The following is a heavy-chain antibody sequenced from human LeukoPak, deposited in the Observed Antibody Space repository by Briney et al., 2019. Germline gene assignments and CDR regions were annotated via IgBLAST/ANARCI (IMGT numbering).Heavy chain of an antibody. V-gene: IGHV1-24*01. CDR2: FDPEDSET. CDR3: ATDQIYGDYVMAY. J-gene: IGHJ4*02. Sequence: ASVKVSCKVSGYTLTELSMHWVRQAPGKGLEWMGGFDPEDSETIYAQKFQGRVTMTEDTSTDTAYMELSSLRSEDTAVYYCATDQIYGDYVMAYWGQGTLVTVSS. D-gene: IGHD4-17*01. CDR1: GYTLTELS.